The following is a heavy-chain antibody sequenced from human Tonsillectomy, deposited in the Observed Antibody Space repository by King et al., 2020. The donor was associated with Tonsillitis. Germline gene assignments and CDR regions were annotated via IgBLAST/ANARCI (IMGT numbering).Heavy chain of an antibody. CDR3: ARRVGHSGGSTPDSWLDP. J-gene: IGHJ5*02. CDR1: GGSISNYY. V-gene: IGHV4-59*08. D-gene: IGHD3-16*01. Sequence: QLQESGPGLVKPSETLSLTCTVSGGSISNYYWHWIRQPPGKGLEWIGHTFYSGNTIYNPSLESRVTISMDTSKMHFSLKLTSVTAADTAVYYCARRVGHSGGSTPDSWLDPWGQGTLVTVSS. CDR2: TFYSGNT.